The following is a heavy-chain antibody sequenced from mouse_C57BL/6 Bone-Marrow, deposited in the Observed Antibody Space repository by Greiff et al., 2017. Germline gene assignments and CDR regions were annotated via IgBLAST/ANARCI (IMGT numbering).Heavy chain of an antibody. V-gene: IGHV1-15*01. CDR3: TRGRWLKGDY. CDR1: GYTFTDYE. D-gene: IGHD2-3*01. Sequence: VQLQQSGAELVRPGASVTLSCKASGYTFTDYEMHWVKQTPVHGLEWIGAIDPETGGTAYNQKFKGKAILTADKSSSTAYMELRSLTSEDSAVYYCTRGRWLKGDYWGQGTTLTVSS. J-gene: IGHJ2*01. CDR2: IDPETGGT.